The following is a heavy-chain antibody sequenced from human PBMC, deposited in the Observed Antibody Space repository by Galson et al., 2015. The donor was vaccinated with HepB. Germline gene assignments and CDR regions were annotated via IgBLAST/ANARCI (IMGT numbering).Heavy chain of an antibody. D-gene: IGHD4-17*01. CDR2: INPNSGGT. J-gene: IGHJ4*02. V-gene: IGHV1-2*06. Sequence: SVKVSCKVSGYTLTELSMHWVRQAPGKGLEWMGRINPNSGGTNYAQKFQGRVTMTRDTSISTAYMELSRLRSDDTAVYYCARGWGVDYGDTFDYWGQGTLVTVSS. CDR3: ARGWGVDYGDTFDY. CDR1: GYTLTELS.